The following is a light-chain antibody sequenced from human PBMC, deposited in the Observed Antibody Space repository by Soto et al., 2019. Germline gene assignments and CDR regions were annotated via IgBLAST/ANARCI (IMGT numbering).Light chain of an antibody. V-gene: IGLV2-14*01. CDR1: ISDVVGYNY. J-gene: IGLJ1*01. CDR2: EVS. CDR3: SSYTSSSSYV. Sequence: QSSLTQPASVSGSPGQSITISCTGTISDVVGYNYVSWYQQHPGKAPKLMIYEVSNRPSGVSNRFSGSKSGNTASLTISGLQAEDEADYYCSSYTSSSSYVFGTGTKVTVL.